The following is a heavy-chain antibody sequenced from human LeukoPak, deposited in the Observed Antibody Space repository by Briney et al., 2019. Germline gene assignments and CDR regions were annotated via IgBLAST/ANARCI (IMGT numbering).Heavy chain of an antibody. J-gene: IGHJ4*02. CDR3: ARQGYSSGFYYFDY. D-gene: IGHD6-19*01. Sequence: SETLSLTCTVSGGSISSYYWSWIRQPPGKGLEWIGYIYYSGSTKYNPSLKSRVTISVDTSKNQFSLKLSSVTAADTAVYYCARQGYSSGFYYFDYWGQGTLVTVSS. CDR1: GGSISSYY. CDR2: IYYSGST. V-gene: IGHV4-59*01.